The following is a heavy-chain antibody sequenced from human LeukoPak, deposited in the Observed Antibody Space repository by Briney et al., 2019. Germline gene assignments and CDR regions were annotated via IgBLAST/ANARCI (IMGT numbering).Heavy chain of an antibody. CDR2: INPNSGGT. Sequence: ASVKVSCKASGYTITGYYMHWVRQAPGQGLEWMGWINPNSGGTNYAQKFQGRVTMTRDTSISTAYMELSRLRSDDTAVYYCARGLTWDIVVVPAAGEDWFDPWGQGTLVTVSS. V-gene: IGHV1-2*02. J-gene: IGHJ5*02. D-gene: IGHD2-2*01. CDR3: ARGLTWDIVVVPAAGEDWFDP. CDR1: GYTITGYY.